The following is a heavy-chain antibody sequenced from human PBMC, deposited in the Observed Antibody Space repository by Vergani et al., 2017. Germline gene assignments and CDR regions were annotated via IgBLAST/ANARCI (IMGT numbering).Heavy chain of an antibody. CDR3: AKGDVAMVSRNSYYYGMDV. J-gene: IGHJ6*02. Sequence: QVRLVESGGGVVQPGGSLRLSCAASGSTFSSFGLHWVRPAPGKGLVWVAFTQYDGNSKYYLHSVEGRFTISRDNSENTLFLQMNNLRPEDTAVYYCAKGDVAMVSRNSYYYGMDVWGQGTTVTVFS. CDR1: GSTFSSFG. V-gene: IGHV3-30*02. CDR2: TQYDGNSK. D-gene: IGHD5-18*01.